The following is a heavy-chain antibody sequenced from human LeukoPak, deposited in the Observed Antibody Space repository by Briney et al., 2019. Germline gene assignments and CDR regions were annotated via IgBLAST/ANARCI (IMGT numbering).Heavy chain of an antibody. J-gene: IGHJ3*02. Sequence: SETLSLTCTVSGGSIRSYYWSWIRQPPGKGLEWIGVIYYSGSTNYNPSLKSRVTISVDTSKNQFSLKLSSVTAADTAVYYCARWRNFLHAVDIWGHGTMVTVSS. V-gene: IGHV4-59*01. CDR1: GGSIRSYY. D-gene: IGHD3-3*01. CDR2: IYYSGST. CDR3: ARWRNFLHAVDI.